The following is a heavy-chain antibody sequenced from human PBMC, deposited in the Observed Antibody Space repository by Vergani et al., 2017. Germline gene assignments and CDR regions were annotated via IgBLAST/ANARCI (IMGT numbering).Heavy chain of an antibody. CDR2: ISSSSSYI. Sequence: EVQLLESGGGLVQPGGSLRLSCAASGFTFSSYSMNWVRQAPGKGLEWVSSISSSSSYIYYADSVKGRFTISRDNAKNSLYLQMNSLRAEDTAVYYCARGSGSSLEAGIDYWGQGTLVTVSS. V-gene: IGHV3-21*01. D-gene: IGHD6-13*01. CDR3: ARGSGSSLEAGIDY. CDR1: GFTFSSYS. J-gene: IGHJ4*02.